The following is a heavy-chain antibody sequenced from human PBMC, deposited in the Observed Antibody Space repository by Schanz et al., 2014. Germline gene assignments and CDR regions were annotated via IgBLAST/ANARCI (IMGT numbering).Heavy chain of an antibody. D-gene: IGHD3-10*01. CDR3: AKGRFGELSAFDI. CDR2: INSVGSNT. Sequence: EVQLVQSGGGLVQPGGSLRLSCAASGFTFSSHWMHWVRQDPGKGLVWVARINSVGSNTDYADSVTGRFTISRDNAKNTLYLQMNSLRAEDTAVYYCAKGRFGELSAFDIWGQGIMVTVSS. J-gene: IGHJ3*02. CDR1: GFTFSSHW. V-gene: IGHV3-74*01.